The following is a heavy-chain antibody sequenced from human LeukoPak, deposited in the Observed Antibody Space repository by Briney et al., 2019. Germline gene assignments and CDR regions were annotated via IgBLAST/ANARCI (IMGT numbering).Heavy chain of an antibody. J-gene: IGHJ3*02. CDR1: RFTFSRSW. CDR3: ARDLITVGMTDASDI. CDR2: IKQDGSEK. D-gene: IGHD4-23*01. V-gene: IGHV3-7*05. Sequence: PGGSLRLSCAASRFTFSRSWMSWVRQAPGKGLEWVANIKQDGSEKYYVDSVKGRFTISRDNAKNSLYLQMNSLRAEDTAVYYCARDLITVGMTDASDIWGQGTMVTVSS.